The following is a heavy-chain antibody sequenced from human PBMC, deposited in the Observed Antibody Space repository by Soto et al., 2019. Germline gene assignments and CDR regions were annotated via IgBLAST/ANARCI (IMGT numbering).Heavy chain of an antibody. CDR1: GTFSSYT. D-gene: IGHD6-25*01. CDR3: ARPHGGSSGWDNWFDP. CDR2: IIPILGIA. Sequence: GTFSSYTISWVRQAPGQGLEWMGRIIPILGIANYAQKFQGRVTITADKSTSTAYMELSSLRSEDTAVYYCARPHGGSSGWDNWFDPWGQGTLVTVSS. V-gene: IGHV1-69*02. J-gene: IGHJ5*02.